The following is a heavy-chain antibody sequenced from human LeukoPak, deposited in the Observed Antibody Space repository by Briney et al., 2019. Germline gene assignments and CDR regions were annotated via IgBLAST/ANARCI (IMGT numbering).Heavy chain of an antibody. V-gene: IGHV1-8*03. CDR1: GYTFTSYD. CDR2: MNPNSGNT. CDR3: ARGVRFLEWLRNHYYYYMDV. D-gene: IGHD3-3*01. J-gene: IGHJ6*03. Sequence: GAPVKVSCKASGYTFTSYDINWVRQATGQGLEWMGWMNPNSGNTGYAQKFQGRVTITTNTSISTAYMELSSLRSEDTAVYYCARGVRFLEWLRNHYYYYMDVWGKGTTVTVSS.